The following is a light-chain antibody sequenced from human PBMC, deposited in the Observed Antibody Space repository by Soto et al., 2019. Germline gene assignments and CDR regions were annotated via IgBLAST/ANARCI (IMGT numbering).Light chain of an antibody. V-gene: IGKV3-15*01. CDR1: QSVSSN. CDR2: GAS. J-gene: IGKJ1*01. CDR3: HQYNNWPPWT. Sequence: EIVMRQSPATLSVSPGERATLSCRASQSVSSNLAWYQQKPGQAPRLLIYGASTRATGIPARFSGSGSGTEFTLTISSLQSEDFAVYYCHQYNNWPPWTFGQGTKV.